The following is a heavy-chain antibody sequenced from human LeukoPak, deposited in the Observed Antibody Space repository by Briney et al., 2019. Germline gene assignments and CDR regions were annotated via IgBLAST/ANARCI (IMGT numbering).Heavy chain of an antibody. D-gene: IGHD3-10*01. J-gene: IGHJ6*03. CDR2: IIPVFGTA. CDR3: ARPRFPYYRLSGADYYYMDV. V-gene: IGHV1-69*06. Sequence: ASVKVSCKASGYIFTSYGISWVRQAPGQGPEWMGGIIPVFGTANYAQKFQGRVMITAAKSTSTAYMELSSLRSEDTAVYYCARPRFPYYRLSGADYYYMDVWGKGTTVTVSS. CDR1: GYIFTSYG.